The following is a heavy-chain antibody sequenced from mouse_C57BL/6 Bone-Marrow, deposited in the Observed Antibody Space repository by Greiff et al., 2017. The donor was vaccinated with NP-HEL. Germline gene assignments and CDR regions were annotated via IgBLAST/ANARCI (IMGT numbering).Heavy chain of an antibody. CDR1: GFTFSSYG. J-gene: IGHJ2*01. Sequence: EVQLVESGGDLVKPGGSLKLSCAASGFTFSSYGMSWVRQTPDKRLEWVATISSGGGYTYYPDSVKGRFTISRDNAKNTLYLQMRSLKSEDTAMYYCARHYYSNYFDYWGQGTTLTVSS. D-gene: IGHD2-5*01. CDR3: ARHYYSNYFDY. V-gene: IGHV5-6*01. CDR2: ISSGGGYT.